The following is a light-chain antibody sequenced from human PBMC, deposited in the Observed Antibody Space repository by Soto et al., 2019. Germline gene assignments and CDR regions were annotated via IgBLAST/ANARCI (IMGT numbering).Light chain of an antibody. Sequence: DIPMTQSPSTLSASVGHRVTITCRASQSINIWLAWYQQKPGKAPKLLIYDASSLESGVPSRFSGSGSGTEFTLTISSLQPDDFATYYCQQYNSYSPLTFGGGTKVEIK. J-gene: IGKJ4*01. CDR1: QSINIW. V-gene: IGKV1-5*01. CDR3: QQYNSYSPLT. CDR2: DAS.